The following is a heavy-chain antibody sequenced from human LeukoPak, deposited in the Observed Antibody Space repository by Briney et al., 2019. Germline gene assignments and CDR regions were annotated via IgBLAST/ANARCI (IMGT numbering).Heavy chain of an antibody. Sequence: SETLSLTCTVSGGSFSSYYWSWIRQPPGKGLEWIGYIYYTGSTNYSPSLKSRVTISVDTSKNQFSLDLNSVTAADTAIYYCARDIYSSSWTAPYHWGHGTLVTVSS. CDR1: GGSFSSYY. D-gene: IGHD6-13*01. J-gene: IGHJ5*02. V-gene: IGHV4-59*01. CDR2: IYYTGST. CDR3: ARDIYSSSWTAPYH.